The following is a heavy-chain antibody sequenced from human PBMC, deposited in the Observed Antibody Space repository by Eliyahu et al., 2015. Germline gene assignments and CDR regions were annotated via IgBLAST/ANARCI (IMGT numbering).Heavy chain of an antibody. CDR1: GXSXXSDNXS. CDR2: SFGGAT. CDR3: ARQFGPHILRGVLRNSWFDT. Sequence: QLHLQESGPGLVKPSGTLSLXCSVXGXSXXSDNXSWNWLRQPPGKGLXWIGMSFGGATYINPSFKSRVSISVDTSKNQFSLRLTSVTAADTAVFFCARQFGPHILRGVLRNSWFDTWGQGALVTVSS. D-gene: IGHD3-10*01. V-gene: IGHV4-39*01. J-gene: IGHJ5*02.